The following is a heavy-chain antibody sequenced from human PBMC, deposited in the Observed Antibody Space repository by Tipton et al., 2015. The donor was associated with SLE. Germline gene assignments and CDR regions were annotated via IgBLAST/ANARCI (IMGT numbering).Heavy chain of an antibody. V-gene: IGHV4-4*07. CDR3: ARYYVRAFDI. CDR2: SYTSGST. D-gene: IGHD3-10*02. CDR1: GGSISSYY. J-gene: IGHJ3*02. Sequence: TLSLTCTVSGGSISSYYWSWIRQPPGKGLEWIVRSYTSGSTNYNPSLKSRVTMSVDTSKNQFSLKLSSVTAADTAVYYCARYYVRAFDIWGQGTMVTVSS.